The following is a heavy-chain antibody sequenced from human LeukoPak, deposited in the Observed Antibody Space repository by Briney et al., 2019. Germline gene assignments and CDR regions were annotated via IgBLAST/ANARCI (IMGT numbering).Heavy chain of an antibody. CDR1: GFTFSNYG. D-gene: IGHD2-2*01. V-gene: IGHV3-33*01. J-gene: IGHJ4*02. CDR2: IWYYGSYT. CDR3: ARDDCSTTSCLDH. Sequence: GTSLRLSCTASGFTFSNYGMHWVRQAPGKGLEWVAVIWYYGSYTYYAESVKGRFTISRDDSKNTLYLQMNSLRAEDTSLYYCARDDCSTTSCLDHWGQGTLVSVSS.